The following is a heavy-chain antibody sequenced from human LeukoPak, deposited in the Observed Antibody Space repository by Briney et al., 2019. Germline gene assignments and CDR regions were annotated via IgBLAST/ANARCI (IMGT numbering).Heavy chain of an antibody. D-gene: IGHD3-10*01. CDR1: GLTCSSYE. Sequence: GGSLILSCAASGLTCSSYEMIWLRQAPGKGLARFSYISSSGNTIYYADSVKGRFTISRDNAKNSLYLQMNSLRAEDTAVYYCARVSEAGQRIALVRGARRDAFDIWGQGTVVTVSS. CDR2: ISSSGNTI. CDR3: ARVSEAGQRIALVRGARRDAFDI. V-gene: IGHV3-48*03. J-gene: IGHJ3*02.